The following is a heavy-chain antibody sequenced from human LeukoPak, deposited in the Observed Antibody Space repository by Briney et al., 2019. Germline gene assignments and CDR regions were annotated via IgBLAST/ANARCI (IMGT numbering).Heavy chain of an antibody. CDR2: IRYDGSNK. D-gene: IGHD5-18*01. Sequence: GGSLRLSCAASGFTFSSYGMHWVRQAPGKGLEWVAFIRYDGSNKYYAGSVKGRFTISRDNSKNTLYLQMNSLRAEDTAVYYCARVRLGYSYGEFDYWGQGTLVTVSS. CDR1: GFTFSSYG. V-gene: IGHV3-30*02. CDR3: ARVRLGYSYGEFDY. J-gene: IGHJ4*02.